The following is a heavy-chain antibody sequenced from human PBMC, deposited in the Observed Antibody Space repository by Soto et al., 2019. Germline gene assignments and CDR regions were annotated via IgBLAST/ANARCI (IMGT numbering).Heavy chain of an antibody. J-gene: IGHJ6*02. CDR1: GGTFSTYS. CDR3: ARCGRYPKSSYYYGMDV. Sequence: QVQLVQSGAEVKKPGSSVKVSCKASGGTFSTYSISWVRQAPGQGLEWMGGSPPIFGTSKYAQNFQGRVTITADESTSTAYMELSSLGSDDTAVYYCARCGRYPKSSYYYGMDVWGQGTTVTVSS. D-gene: IGHD1-20*01. CDR2: SPPIFGTS. V-gene: IGHV1-69*01.